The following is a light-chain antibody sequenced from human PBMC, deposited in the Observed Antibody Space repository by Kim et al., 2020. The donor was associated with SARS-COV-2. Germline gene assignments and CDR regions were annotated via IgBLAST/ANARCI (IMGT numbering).Light chain of an antibody. V-gene: IGLV2-14*01. CDR2: GVS. Sequence: QSALTQPASVSGSPGQSITVSCTGTSSDVGAFHYVSWYQQFPGKVPKLLIYGVSKRPSGVSDRFSGSKSGNTASLTISGLQAEDEADYYCNSYTTSDTWVFGGGTKVTVL. CDR1: SSDVGAFHY. CDR3: NSYTTSDTWV. J-gene: IGLJ3*02.